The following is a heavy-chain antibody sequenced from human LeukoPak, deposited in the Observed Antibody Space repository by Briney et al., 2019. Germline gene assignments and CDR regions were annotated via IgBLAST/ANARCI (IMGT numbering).Heavy chain of an antibody. V-gene: IGHV1-18*01. CDR1: GYTFTSYG. CDR3: ARAGGRRFPIVLVPAATLNWFDP. J-gene: IGHJ5*02. Sequence: ASVKVSCKASGYTFTSYGIRWVRQAPGQGLEWMGWISAYNGNTNYAQKLQGRVTMTTDTSTSTAYMELRSLRSDDTAVYYCARAGGRRFPIVLVPAATLNWFDPWGQGTLVTVSS. D-gene: IGHD2-2*01. CDR2: ISAYNGNT.